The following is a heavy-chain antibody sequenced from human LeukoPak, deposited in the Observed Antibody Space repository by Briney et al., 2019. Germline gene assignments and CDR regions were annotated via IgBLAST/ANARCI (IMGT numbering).Heavy chain of an antibody. CDR3: ARDNSRAGVLRFLEWPSNFDY. D-gene: IGHD3-3*01. V-gene: IGHV1-2*02. J-gene: IGHJ4*02. CDR2: INPNSGGT. Sequence: ASVKVSCKASGYTFTGYYMHWVRQAPGQGLEWMGWINPNSGGTNYAQKFQGRVTMTRDTSISTAYMELSRLRSDDTAVYYCARDNSRAGVLRFLEWPSNFDYWGQGTLVTVSS. CDR1: GYTFTGYY.